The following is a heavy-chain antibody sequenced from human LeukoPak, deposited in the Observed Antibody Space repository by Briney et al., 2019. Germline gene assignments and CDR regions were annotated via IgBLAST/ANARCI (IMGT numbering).Heavy chain of an antibody. J-gene: IGHJ4*02. D-gene: IGHD5-18*01. Sequence: PSETLSLTCAVSGGSISSSNWWSWVRQPPGKGLEWIGEIYHSGSTNYNPSLKSRVTISVDTSKNQFSLKLSSVTAADTAVYYCARGEYSYGGGFDYWGKEPLVTVSS. CDR2: IYHSGST. CDR3: ARGEYSYGGGFDY. CDR1: GGSISSSNW. V-gene: IGHV4-4*02.